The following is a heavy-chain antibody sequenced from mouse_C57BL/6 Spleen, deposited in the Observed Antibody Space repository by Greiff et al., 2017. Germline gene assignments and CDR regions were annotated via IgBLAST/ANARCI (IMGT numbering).Heavy chain of an antibody. CDR3: ARIGYDYDWFAY. CDR2: ISPNNGGT. J-gene: IGHJ3*01. CDR1: GYTFTDYN. V-gene: IGHV1-18*01. Sequence: VQLQQSGPELVKPGASVKIPCKASGYTFTDYNMDWVKQSHGTSLEWIGDISPNNGGTIYNQKFKGKATLTVDKSSSTAYMERRSLTSEDTAVYYCARIGYDYDWFAYWGQVTLVTVSA. D-gene: IGHD2-4*01.